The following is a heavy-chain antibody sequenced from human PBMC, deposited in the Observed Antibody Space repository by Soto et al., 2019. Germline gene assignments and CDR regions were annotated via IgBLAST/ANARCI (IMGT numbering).Heavy chain of an antibody. CDR2: IWYDGSNQ. V-gene: IGHV3-33*01. CDR3: ARAVSSATYYDCIGY. D-gene: IGHD1-26*01. Sequence: PGGSLRLSXEASGFDISTYGLHWVRQAPGKGLEWLAFIWYDGSNQHYAASVKGRFTISRDNSRNTLYLQMNNLRADDTAVYFCARAVSSATYYDCIGYWGRGTLVTVSS. J-gene: IGHJ4*02. CDR1: GFDISTYG.